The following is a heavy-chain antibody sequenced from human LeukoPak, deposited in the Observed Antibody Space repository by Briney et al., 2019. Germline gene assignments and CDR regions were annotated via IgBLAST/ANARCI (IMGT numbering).Heavy chain of an antibody. CDR2: ISSSDSTI. D-gene: IGHD1-20*01. Sequence: GGSLRLSCAASGFTFSSYEMNWVRQAPGKGLEWVSYISSSDSTIYYADSMKGRFTISRDNAKNSLYLQMNSLRAEDTAVYYCARVRRNWNDRSPYYMDVWGKGTTVTVSS. V-gene: IGHV3-48*03. CDR1: GFTFSSYE. J-gene: IGHJ6*03. CDR3: ARVRRNWNDRSPYYMDV.